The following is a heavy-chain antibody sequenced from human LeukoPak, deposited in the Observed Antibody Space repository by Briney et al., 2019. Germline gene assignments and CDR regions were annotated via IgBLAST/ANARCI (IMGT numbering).Heavy chain of an antibody. D-gene: IGHD1-7*01. CDR2: IYYSGST. CDR1: GGSIRCSSYY. J-gene: IGHJ4*02. CDR3: ARRGTKLQLDY. Sequence: SETLSLTCTVSGGSIRCSSYYWGWIRQPPGKGLEWIGSIYYSGSTYYNPSLKSRVTISVDTSKNQFSLKLSSVTAADTAVYYCARRGTKLQLDYWGQGTLVTVSS. V-gene: IGHV4-39*01.